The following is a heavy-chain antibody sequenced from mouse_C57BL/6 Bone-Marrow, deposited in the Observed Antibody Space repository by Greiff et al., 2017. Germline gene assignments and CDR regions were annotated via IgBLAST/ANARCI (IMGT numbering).Heavy chain of an antibody. CDR1: GFSLTSYG. D-gene: IGHD2-3*01. CDR3: AKNANDGYYGFAY. CDR2: IWRGGST. Sequence: VKLMESGPGLVQPSQSLSITCTVSGFSLTSYGVHWVRQSPGKGLEWLGVIWRGGSTDYNAAFMSRLSITKDNSKSQVFFKMNSLQADDPAIYYCAKNANDGYYGFAYWGQGTLVTVSA. J-gene: IGHJ3*01. V-gene: IGHV2-5*01.